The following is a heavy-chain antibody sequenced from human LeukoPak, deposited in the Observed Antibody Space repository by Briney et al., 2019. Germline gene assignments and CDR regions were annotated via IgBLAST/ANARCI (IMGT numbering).Heavy chain of an antibody. J-gene: IGHJ6*03. CDR3: ARGKKKRLVPPNYYYYMDV. D-gene: IGHD6-6*01. CDR2: INHSGST. V-gene: IGHV4-34*01. CDR1: GGSFSGYY. Sequence: SETLSLTCAVYGGSFSGYYWSWIRQPPGKGLEWIGEINHSGSTNYNPSLKGRVTISVDTSKNQFSLKLSSVTAADTAVYYCARGKKKRLVPPNYYYYMDVWGKGTMVTVSS.